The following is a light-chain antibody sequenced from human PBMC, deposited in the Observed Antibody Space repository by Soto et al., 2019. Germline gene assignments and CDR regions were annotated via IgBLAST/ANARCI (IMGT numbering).Light chain of an antibody. J-gene: IGKJ1*01. CDR1: EGITNY. V-gene: IGKV1-27*01. CDR2: ASS. CDR3: QKYNSAPTWT. Sequence: DIKMTQSPSSLSASVGDRVTITCRASEGITNYLAWYQQKPGKAPKLLIYASSTLQSGAPSRFSGSGSGTDFTLTISSLQPEDVATYYCQKYNSAPTWTFGQGTKVEVK.